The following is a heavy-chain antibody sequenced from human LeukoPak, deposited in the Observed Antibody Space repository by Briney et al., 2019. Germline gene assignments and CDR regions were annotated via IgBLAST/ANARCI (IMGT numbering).Heavy chain of an antibody. Sequence: SLRLSCAASGFTFDDYAMHWVRQAPGKGLEWVSGISWNSGSIGYADSVKGRFTISRDNAKNSLYLQMNSLRAEDTAVYYCARATYYYDSSGLGPFDIWGQGTMVTVSS. CDR1: GFTFDDYA. CDR2: ISWNSGSI. D-gene: IGHD3-22*01. V-gene: IGHV3-9*01. CDR3: ARATYYYDSSGLGPFDI. J-gene: IGHJ3*02.